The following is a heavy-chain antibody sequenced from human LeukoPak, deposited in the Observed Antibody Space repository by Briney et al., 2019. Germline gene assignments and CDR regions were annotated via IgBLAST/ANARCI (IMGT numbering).Heavy chain of an antibody. CDR1: GFTFSGSV. CDR2: ISSRADNYTT. Sequence: QPGGSLKLSCAASGFTFSGSVMHWVRQASGKGLEWVGRISSRADNYTTAYAASVRGRFTISRDDSKNTAFLQMNSLKTEDTAVYYCTRLWGDCGGDCYYHDYWGQGTLVTVSS. V-gene: IGHV3-73*01. CDR3: TRLWGDCGGDCYYHDY. J-gene: IGHJ4*02. D-gene: IGHD2-21*02.